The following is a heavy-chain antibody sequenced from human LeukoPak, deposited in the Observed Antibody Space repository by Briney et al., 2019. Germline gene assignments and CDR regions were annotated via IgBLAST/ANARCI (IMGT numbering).Heavy chain of an antibody. CDR3: ARLPDSGYFDY. D-gene: IGHD3-22*01. V-gene: IGHV4-59*01. CDR2: IYYSGNT. Sequence: SETPSLTCTDSGGSLRGSSWSWIRKPPGEGREWIGHIYYSGNTNYNPSLKSRVTISVDTSKNQFSLKLSSVTAADTAVYYCARLPDSGYFDYWGQGTLVTVSS. CDR1: GGSLRGSS. J-gene: IGHJ4*02.